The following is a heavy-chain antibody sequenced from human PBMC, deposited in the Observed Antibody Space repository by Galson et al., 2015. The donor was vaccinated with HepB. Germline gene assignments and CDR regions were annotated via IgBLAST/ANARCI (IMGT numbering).Heavy chain of an antibody. J-gene: IGHJ4*02. Sequence: QSGAEVKKPGESLRISCKGSGYSFTSYWIGWVRQMPGKGLEWMGRIDPSDSQTNYSPSFQGHVTISVDKSVSTAYLQWSSLKASDTAMYYCVSTRLYGGHSGDYWGRGTLVSVSS. CDR2: IDPSDSQT. CDR1: GYSFTSYW. V-gene: IGHV5-10-1*01. D-gene: IGHD4-23*01. CDR3: VSTRLYGGHSGDY.